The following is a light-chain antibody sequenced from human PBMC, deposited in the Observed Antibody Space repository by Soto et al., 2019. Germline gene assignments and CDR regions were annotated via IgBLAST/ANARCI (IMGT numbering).Light chain of an antibody. J-gene: IGKJ1*01. CDR1: QSISSY. CDR3: QQYGTYLWT. Sequence: HVTHFPSYLSASCGEIVTITFRASQSISSYLNWYQQKPWKSPKLLIYAASSLQSGVPSRFSGSGSGTEFTLTISSLQPDDFATYYCQQYGTYLWTFGQGTKVDI. V-gene: IGKV1-5*01. CDR2: AAS.